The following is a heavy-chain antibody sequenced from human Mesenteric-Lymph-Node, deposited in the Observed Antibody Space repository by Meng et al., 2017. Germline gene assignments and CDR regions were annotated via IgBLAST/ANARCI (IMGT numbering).Heavy chain of an antibody. V-gene: IGHV1-3*01. CDR3: AIASGGSGLDH. Sequence: QVQLGPSEAEVKKPGASVRVSCKASGYTFTSYAMHWVRQAPGQRLEWMGWINAGNGNTKYSQEFQGRVTITRDTSASTAYMDLSSLRSEDTAIYYCAIASGGSGLDHWGQGTLVTVSS. CDR1: GYTFTSYA. J-gene: IGHJ5*02. CDR2: INAGNGNT. D-gene: IGHD2-15*01.